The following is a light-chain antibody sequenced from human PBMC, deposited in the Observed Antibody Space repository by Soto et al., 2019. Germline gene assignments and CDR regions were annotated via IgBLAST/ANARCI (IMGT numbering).Light chain of an antibody. CDR1: QTISSRY. Sequence: EIVLTHSPGTLSLYPVERATLYCRPSQTISSRYLAWYQQKLGQAPRLLISGASSRATGVPDRFSGSGSGTDFTLTISRLEPEDFAVYYCQQYGSSGTFGQGTKVDIK. CDR2: GAS. V-gene: IGKV3-20*01. CDR3: QQYGSSGT. J-gene: IGKJ1*01.